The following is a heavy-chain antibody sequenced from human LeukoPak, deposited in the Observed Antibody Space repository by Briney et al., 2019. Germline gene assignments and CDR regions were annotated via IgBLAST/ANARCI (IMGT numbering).Heavy chain of an antibody. CDR1: GYSFTSYW. CDR2: IYPGDSDT. V-gene: IGHV5-51*01. J-gene: IGHJ6*02. D-gene: IGHD2-15*01. CDR3: ARHRIGYCSGGSCSRTPYYYYGMDV. Sequence: GESLKISCKGSGYSFTSYWIGWVRQMPGKGLEWMGIIYPGDSDTRYSPSFQGQVTISADKSISTAYLQWSSLKASDTAMYYCARHRIGYCSGGSCSRTPYYYYGMDVWGQGTTVTVSS.